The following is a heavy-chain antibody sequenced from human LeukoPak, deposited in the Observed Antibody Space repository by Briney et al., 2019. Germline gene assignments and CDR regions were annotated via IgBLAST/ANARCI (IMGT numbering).Heavy chain of an antibody. D-gene: IGHD3-22*01. V-gene: IGHV3-11*03. J-gene: IGHJ6*03. Sequence: AGGSLSLSCEGSGFSFRDYYMSWIRQTPGKGLEWVSYISNSGTDTNYADSVKGRFTISRDNAKNSLYLQMNSLRAEDTALYYCARHYYDSRYPTSGYYMDVWGKGTTVTVSS. CDR3: ARHYYDSRYPTSGYYMDV. CDR2: ISNSGTDT. CDR1: GFSFRDYY.